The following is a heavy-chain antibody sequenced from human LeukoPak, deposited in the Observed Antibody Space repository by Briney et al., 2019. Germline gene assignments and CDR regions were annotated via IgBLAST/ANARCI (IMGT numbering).Heavy chain of an antibody. CDR1: RFTFSGYA. Sequence: PGGSLRLSCAASRFTFSGYAMYWVRQAPGKGLEWVSCIDASGVNTYYADSVKGRFTISRDSSNNTLYLQMNSLRAEDTAIYYCASTFPYCGGGSCALGGQGTLVTVSS. V-gene: IGHV3-23*01. CDR2: IDASGVNT. CDR3: ASTFPYCGGGSCAL. J-gene: IGHJ4*02. D-gene: IGHD2-15*01.